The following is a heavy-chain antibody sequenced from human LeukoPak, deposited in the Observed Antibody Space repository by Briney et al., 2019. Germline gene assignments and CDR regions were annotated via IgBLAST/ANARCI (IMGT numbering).Heavy chain of an antibody. CDR2: ISHDGDNK. D-gene: IGHD3-3*01. CDR3: ARVGSGPLRNYYDY. V-gene: IGHV3-30-3*01. J-gene: IGHJ4*02. Sequence: GRSLRLPCAASGFTFSGHAMHWLRQVPGKGLQWVLGISHDGDNKYYPDSVKGRFIVSRDNSKNTLSLEMNSLRAEDTGLYYCARVGSGPLRNYYDYWGQGTPVTVSS. CDR1: GFTFSGHA.